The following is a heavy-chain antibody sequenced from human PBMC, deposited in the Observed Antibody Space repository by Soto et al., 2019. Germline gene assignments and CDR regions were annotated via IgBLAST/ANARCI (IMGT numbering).Heavy chain of an antibody. D-gene: IGHD3-3*01. J-gene: IGHJ6*02. Sequence: SETLSLTCAVYGGSFSGYYWSWIRQPPGKGLEWIGEINHSGSTNYNPSLKSRVTISVDTSKNQFSLKLSSVTAADTAVYYCARSTYYDFWSPYYYGMDVWGQGTTVTVSS. CDR2: INHSGST. CDR1: GGSFSGYY. V-gene: IGHV4-34*01. CDR3: ARSTYYDFWSPYYYGMDV.